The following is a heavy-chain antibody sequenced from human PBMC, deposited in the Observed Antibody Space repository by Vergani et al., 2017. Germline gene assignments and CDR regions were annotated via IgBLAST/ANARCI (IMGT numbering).Heavy chain of an antibody. CDR1: GFIFSDYY. J-gene: IGHJ3*02. CDR2: IRNKANDYTT. CDR3: VRVKGSSWNDHLYDI. D-gene: IGHD1-1*01. Sequence: EVQVVESGGGLVQPGGSLRLSCAASGFIFSDYYMDWVRQAPGKGLEWVGRIRNKANDYTTQYAASVKGRFTISRDDSKSYLYLQMNSLQTEDTALYYCVRVKGSSWNDHLYDIWGQGTLVTVSS. V-gene: IGHV3-72*01.